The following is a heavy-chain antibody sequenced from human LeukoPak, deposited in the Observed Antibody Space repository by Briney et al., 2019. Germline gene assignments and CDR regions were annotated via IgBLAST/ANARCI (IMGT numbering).Heavy chain of an antibody. Sequence: PSETLSLTCTVSGDSMSSGSYYWSRIRRPAGKGLEWIGRIDTSGSTNYNPSLESRVTISADTSKNQFSLNLTSVTAADTAVYYCASLTYYYDSSGSKYFQHWGQGTLVTVSS. CDR3: ASLTYYYDSSGSKYFQH. CDR1: GDSMSSGSYY. CDR2: IDTSGST. D-gene: IGHD3-22*01. V-gene: IGHV4-61*02. J-gene: IGHJ1*01.